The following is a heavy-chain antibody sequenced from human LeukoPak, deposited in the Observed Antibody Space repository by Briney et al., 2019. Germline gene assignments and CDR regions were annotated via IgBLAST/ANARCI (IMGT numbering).Heavy chain of an antibody. D-gene: IGHD3-3*01. V-gene: IGHV4-31*03. J-gene: IGHJ4*02. CDR1: GGSISSGGYY. CDR2: IYYSGST. Sequence: KPSETLSLTCTVSGGSISSGGYYWSWIRQHPGKGLEWIGYIYYSGSTYYNPSLKSRVTISVDTSKNQFSLKLISVTAADTAVYYCARPPLRFLEWSSPRVYSFDSWGRGPPVTVSS. CDR3: ARPPLRFLEWSSPRVYSFDS.